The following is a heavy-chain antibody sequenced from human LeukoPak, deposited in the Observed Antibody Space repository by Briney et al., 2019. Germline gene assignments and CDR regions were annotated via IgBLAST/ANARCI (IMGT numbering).Heavy chain of an antibody. D-gene: IGHD5-24*01. CDR3: ARGGRWLPPDV. J-gene: IGHJ6*02. CDR1: GFSFSSYW. V-gene: IGHV3-74*01. CDR2: INSDGSST. Sequence: GGSLRLSCAASGFSFSSYWMHWVRQAPGKGLVWVSRINSDGSSTSYADSVKGRLTIPRDNAKNSLYLQMNSLRAEDTAVFYCARGGRWLPPDVWGQGTTVIVSS.